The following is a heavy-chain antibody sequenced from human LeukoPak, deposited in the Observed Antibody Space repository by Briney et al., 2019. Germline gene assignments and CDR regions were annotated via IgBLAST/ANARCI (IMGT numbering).Heavy chain of an antibody. D-gene: IGHD3-22*01. CDR1: GFTFSSYS. CDR3: ARVYYDSSGCFDY. CDR2: ISSSSSYI. Sequence: GGSLRLSCAASGFTFSSYSMTWVRQAPGKGLEWVSSISSSSSYIYYADSVKGRFTISRDNAKNSLYLQMNSLRAEDTAVYYCARVYYDSSGCFDYWGQGTLVTVSS. J-gene: IGHJ4*02. V-gene: IGHV3-21*01.